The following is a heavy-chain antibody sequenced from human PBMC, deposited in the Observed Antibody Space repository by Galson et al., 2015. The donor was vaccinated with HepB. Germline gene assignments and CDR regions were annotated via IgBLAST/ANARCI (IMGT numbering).Heavy chain of an antibody. V-gene: IGHV3-23*01. CDR2: ISGSGGST. Sequence: SGAEVKKPGESLRLSCAASGFTFSSYAMSWVRQAPGKGLEWVSAISGSGGSTYYADSVKGRFTISRDNSKNTLYLQMNSLRAEDTAVYYCAKEYFPGVYGSLGMDVWGQGTTVTVSS. D-gene: IGHD3-10*01. CDR1: GFTFSSYA. J-gene: IGHJ6*02. CDR3: AKEYFPGVYGSLGMDV.